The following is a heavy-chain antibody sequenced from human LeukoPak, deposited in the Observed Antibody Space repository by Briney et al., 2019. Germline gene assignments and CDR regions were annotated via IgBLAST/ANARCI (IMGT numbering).Heavy chain of an antibody. J-gene: IGHJ4*02. D-gene: IGHD3-22*01. CDR3: ARTPTYYDSSAYRSDY. CDR1: GNSIGSGYY. V-gene: IGHV4-38-2*02. Sequence: PSETLSLTCTVSGNSIGSGYYWGWIRQPPGKGLEWIGSIYHSGSTYYNSSLKRRVTISVDTSKNQFSLRLNSVTAADTAVYYCARTPTYYDSSAYRSDYWGQGHLVPVST. CDR2: IYHSGST.